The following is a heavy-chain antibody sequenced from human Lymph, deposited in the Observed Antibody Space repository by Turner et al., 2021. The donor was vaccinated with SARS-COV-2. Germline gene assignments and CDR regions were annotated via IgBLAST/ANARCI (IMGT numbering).Heavy chain of an antibody. J-gene: IGHJ4*02. CDR2: IYYSGST. Sequence: QVQLQESGPGLVKPSETLSLTCTVSGASISNYYWSWIRQPPVKGLEWIGYIYYSGSTNYNPSLKSRVTISVDTSKNQFSLKLSSVTAADTAVYYCARGFDYWGQGTLVTVSS. CDR1: GASISNYY. CDR3: ARGFDY. V-gene: IGHV4-59*01.